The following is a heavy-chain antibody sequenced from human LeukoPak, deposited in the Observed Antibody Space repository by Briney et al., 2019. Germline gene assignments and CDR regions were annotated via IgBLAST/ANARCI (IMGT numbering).Heavy chain of an antibody. D-gene: IGHD3-10*01. CDR2: IIPIFGTA. Sequence: SVKVSCKASGGTFSSYAISWVRQAPGQGLEWMGGIIPIFGTANYAQKFQGRVTITADESTSTAYMELSSLRSEDTAVYYCARADYYGSGGYYNYFDYWGQGTLVTVSS. CDR1: GGTFSSYA. V-gene: IGHV1-69*13. J-gene: IGHJ4*02. CDR3: ARADYYGSGGYYNYFDY.